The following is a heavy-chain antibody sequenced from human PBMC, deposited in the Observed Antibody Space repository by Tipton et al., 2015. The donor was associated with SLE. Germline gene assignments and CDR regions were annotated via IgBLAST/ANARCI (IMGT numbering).Heavy chain of an antibody. CDR3: ARGRVDYIRGSYRPSSFDY. V-gene: IGHV4-39*07. CDR2: IHDSGSS. J-gene: IGHJ4*02. Sequence: TLSLTCTVSGGSISDIIYSWSWIRQSPGKGLEWIGDIHDSGSSNYNPSLKSRVTISVDTSKNQISLNLSSVTAADTAVYYCARGRVDYIRGSYRPSSFDYWGQGTQVTVSS. D-gene: IGHD3-16*02. CDR1: GGSISDIIYS.